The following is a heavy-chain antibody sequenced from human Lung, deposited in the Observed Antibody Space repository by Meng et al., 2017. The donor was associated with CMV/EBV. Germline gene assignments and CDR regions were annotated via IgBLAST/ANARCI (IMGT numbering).Heavy chain of an antibody. D-gene: IGHD2-21*01. CDR1: GGSINSSD. CDR3: ARGSYLAVEG. Sequence: VQVPESRPCLWKPSEPSSLPCTSSGGSINSSDWGWIRQPPGQGLEWLGYFYYRGNSNYNPSLKSRVTTSVDTSKNLFSLNLTSVTAADAALYYCARGSYLAVEGWGLGTLVTVSS. CDR2: FYYRGNS. J-gene: IGHJ4*02. V-gene: IGHV4-59*01.